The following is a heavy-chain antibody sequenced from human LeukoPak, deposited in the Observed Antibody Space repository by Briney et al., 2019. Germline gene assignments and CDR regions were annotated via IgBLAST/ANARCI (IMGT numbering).Heavy chain of an antibody. CDR1: GGSIISSSYH. Sequence: SETLSLTCTVSGGSIISSSYHWGWIRQPPGKGLEWIGTIYYGGSTYYNPYLKSRVTISVDTSKKQFSLKLTSVTAADAAVYYCARLGDYYDSSGYFDAFDIWGQGTMVTV. D-gene: IGHD3-22*01. CDR2: IYYGGST. V-gene: IGHV4-39*01. CDR3: ARLGDYYDSSGYFDAFDI. J-gene: IGHJ3*02.